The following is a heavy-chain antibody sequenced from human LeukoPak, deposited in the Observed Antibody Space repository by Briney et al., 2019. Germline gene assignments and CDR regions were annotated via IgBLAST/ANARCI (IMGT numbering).Heavy chain of an antibody. V-gene: IGHV4-34*01. CDR1: GGSFSGYY. CDR2: ISHSGST. Sequence: PSETLSLTCAVYGGSFSGYYWSWIRQPPGKGLEWIGEISHSGSTNYNPSLKSRVTISVDTSKNQFSLKLSSVTAADTAVYYCARETYSSFNWFDPWGQGTLVTVSS. J-gene: IGHJ5*02. D-gene: IGHD6-6*01. CDR3: ARETYSSFNWFDP.